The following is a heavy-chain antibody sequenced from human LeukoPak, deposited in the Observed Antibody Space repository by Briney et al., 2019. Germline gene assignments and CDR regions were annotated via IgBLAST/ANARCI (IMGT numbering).Heavy chain of an antibody. Sequence: GESLKISCKGSGYTFTSYWISWVRQMPGKGREWMGKIDPSDSYTSYSPSFQGHVTISADKSISAAFLQWSSLKASDTAMYYCARHSHYDFWSGYLDYWGQGTLVTVSS. CDR1: GYTFTSYW. CDR3: ARHSHYDFWSGYLDY. V-gene: IGHV5-10-1*01. D-gene: IGHD3-3*01. J-gene: IGHJ4*02. CDR2: IDPSDSYT.